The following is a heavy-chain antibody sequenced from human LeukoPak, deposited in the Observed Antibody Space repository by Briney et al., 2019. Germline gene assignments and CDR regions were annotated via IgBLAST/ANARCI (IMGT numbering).Heavy chain of an antibody. CDR3: ARSDVYRLALDF. CDR1: GFGFSAYT. Sequence: PGGSLRLSCAASGFGFSAYTIHWVRQAPSKGLEWLAIVWNDGSNRYYADSVEGRFTVSRDNSKNTAYLQLNSLGPEDTAMYYCARSDVYRLALDFWGQGTLVSVSS. V-gene: IGHV3-33*01. D-gene: IGHD2-8*01. J-gene: IGHJ4*02. CDR2: VWNDGSNR.